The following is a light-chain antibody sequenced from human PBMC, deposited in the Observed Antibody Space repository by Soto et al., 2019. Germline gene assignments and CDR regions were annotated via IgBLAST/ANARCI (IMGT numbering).Light chain of an antibody. V-gene: IGKV3-20*01. Sequence: EIGLTQSPGTLSFSPGEIATLSCRASQRVSSSYLAWYQHKPGQSPRLLIYGVSTRAPGIPDRFRGSGSRTDFTLTINRLEPEDFAVYYCHQYDSSPRTFGQGTKVEIK. CDR2: GVS. J-gene: IGKJ1*01. CDR1: QRVSSSY. CDR3: HQYDSSPRT.